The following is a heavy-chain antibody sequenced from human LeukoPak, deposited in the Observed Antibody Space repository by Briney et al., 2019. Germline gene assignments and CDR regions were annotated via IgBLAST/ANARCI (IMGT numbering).Heavy chain of an antibody. CDR2: IYTSGST. Sequence: SETLSLTCTVSGGSISSGSYYWSWIRHPAGKGLEWIGRIYTSGSTNYNPSLKSRVTISVDTSKNQFSLKLSSVTAADTAVYYCARRGTSYSSGWYGAFDIWGQGTMVTVSS. J-gene: IGHJ3*02. CDR1: GGSISSGSYY. D-gene: IGHD6-19*01. CDR3: ARRGTSYSSGWYGAFDI. V-gene: IGHV4-61*02.